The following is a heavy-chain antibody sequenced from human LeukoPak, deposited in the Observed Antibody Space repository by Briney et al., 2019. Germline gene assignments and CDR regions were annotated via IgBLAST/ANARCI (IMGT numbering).Heavy chain of an antibody. D-gene: IGHD5-24*01. V-gene: IGHV3-30*04. J-gene: IGHJ4*02. Sequence: PGRSLRLSCTASRFTFSDYAMYWVRQAPGKGLEGVAVISYDGSNKYYADSVKGRFTISRDNSKNTLYLQMNSLRSEDTALYYCARDQIKDAYNYAYFDYWGQGTLVTVSS. CDR3: ARDQIKDAYNYAYFDY. CDR1: RFTFSDYA. CDR2: ISYDGSNK.